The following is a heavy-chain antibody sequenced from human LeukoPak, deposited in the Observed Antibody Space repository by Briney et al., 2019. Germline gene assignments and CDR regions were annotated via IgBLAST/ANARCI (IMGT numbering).Heavy chain of an antibody. CDR3: ARTRRGYTYGFRSRELLKAFDI. D-gene: IGHD5-18*01. J-gene: IGHJ3*02. Sequence: SETLSLTCTVSGDSIGSYYWSWIRQPPGKGLEWIGYIYYTGGTKYNPSLKSRVTISLDTPKKQFSLKLTSVTAADTAVYSCARTRRGYTYGFRSRELLKAFDIWGQGTVVTVSS. CDR1: GDSIGSYY. CDR2: IYYTGGT. V-gene: IGHV4-59*01.